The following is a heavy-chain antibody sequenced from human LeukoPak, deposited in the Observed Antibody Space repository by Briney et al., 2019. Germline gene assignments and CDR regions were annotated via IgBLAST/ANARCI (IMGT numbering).Heavy chain of an antibody. J-gene: IGHJ1*01. Sequence: SQTLSLTCAVSGGPLTISYWSWIRQPPGRGLEWIGYIYYTGITNYHPSLAGRVTMSLDMSKNLISLNLDSVTAADTAVYYCVRGERCGGDCSSRQQWGQGTLVTVSS. V-gene: IGHV4-59*13. D-gene: IGHD2-21*02. CDR1: GGPLTISY. CDR2: IYYTGIT. CDR3: VRGERCGGDCSSRQQ.